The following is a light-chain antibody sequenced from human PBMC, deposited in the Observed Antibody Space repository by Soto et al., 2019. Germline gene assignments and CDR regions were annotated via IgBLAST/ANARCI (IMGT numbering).Light chain of an antibody. J-gene: IGKJ4*01. CDR3: QQYHSIALT. CDR2: WAS. V-gene: IGKV4-1*01. CDR1: QSLLYDSDNKNY. Sequence: DIVLTQSPDSLTVSLGERATINCKSSQSLLYDSDNKNYLAWYQHRPGQPPKLLIYWASSRESGVPDRFSGSGSGTNFTLTINSLQAEDVAVYYCQQYHSIALTFGGGTKVEIK.